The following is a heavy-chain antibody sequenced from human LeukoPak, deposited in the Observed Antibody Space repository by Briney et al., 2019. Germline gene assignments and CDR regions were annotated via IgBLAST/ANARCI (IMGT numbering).Heavy chain of an antibody. CDR2: ITSSGGTK. Sequence: GGSLRLSCASSGFPFGSYAMSWVRHAPAKGLEWGSSITSSGGTKHYADSAEGRFTISRDNSKNTLFLQMKSLRFEHTAIYYCAKGANSDTRYYFDYWGQGSLVTVSS. J-gene: IGHJ4*02. V-gene: IGHV3-23*01. D-gene: IGHD1-26*01. CDR1: GFPFGSYA. CDR3: AKGANSDTRYYFDY.